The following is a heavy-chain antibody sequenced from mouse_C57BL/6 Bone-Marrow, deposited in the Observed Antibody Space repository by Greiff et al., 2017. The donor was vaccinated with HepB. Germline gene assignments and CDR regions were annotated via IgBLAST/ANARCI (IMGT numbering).Heavy chain of an antibody. Sequence: QVQLKQPGAELVKPGASVKMSCKASGYTFTSYWITWVKQRPGQGLEWIGDIFPGSGSTNYNEKFKSKATLTVDTSSSTAYMQLSSLTSEDSAVYYGARANHSNPGGFDYWGQGTTLTVSS. CDR2: IFPGSGST. CDR1: GYTFTSYW. D-gene: IGHD2-5*01. V-gene: IGHV1-55*01. J-gene: IGHJ2*01. CDR3: ARANHSNPGGFDY.